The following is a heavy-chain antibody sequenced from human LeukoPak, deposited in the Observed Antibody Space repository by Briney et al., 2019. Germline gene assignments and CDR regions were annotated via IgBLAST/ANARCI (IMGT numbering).Heavy chain of an antibody. CDR1: GGSISNYY. CDR2: IYYSGST. Sequence: SETLSLTCTVSGGSISNYYWSWIRQPPGKGLEWIGYIYYSGSTNYNPSLESRVTISVDKSKNQFSLKLSSVTAADTAVYYCARVPTMTTVTYFDYWGQGTLVTVSS. J-gene: IGHJ4*02. D-gene: IGHD4-17*01. CDR3: ARVPTMTTVTYFDY. V-gene: IGHV4-59*12.